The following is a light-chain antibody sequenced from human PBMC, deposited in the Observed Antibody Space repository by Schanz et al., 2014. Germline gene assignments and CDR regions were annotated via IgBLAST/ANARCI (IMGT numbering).Light chain of an antibody. J-gene: IGLJ2*01. CDR3: SSYTSSSTVV. Sequence: QSALTQPRSVSGSPGQSVTISCTGTSTDVGGYNYVSWYQQRPGKAPKLIIYDDNKRPSGVPDRFSGSKSGNTASLTVSGLRAEDEADYYCSSYTSSSTVVFGGGTKLTVL. V-gene: IGLV2-11*01. CDR2: DDN. CDR1: STDVGGYNY.